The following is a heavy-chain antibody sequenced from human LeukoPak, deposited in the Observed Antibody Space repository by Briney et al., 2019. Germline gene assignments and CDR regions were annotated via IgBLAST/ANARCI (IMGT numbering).Heavy chain of an antibody. CDR2: IYYSGST. CDR3: ALVVRGVIGY. D-gene: IGHD3-10*01. Sequence: SETLSLTCTVSGGSISSYYGSWIRQPPGKGLEWIGYIYYSGSTNYNPSLKSRVTISVDTSKNQFSLKLSSVTAADTAVYYCALVVRGVIGYWGQGTLVTVSS. V-gene: IGHV4-59*01. J-gene: IGHJ4*02. CDR1: GGSISSYY.